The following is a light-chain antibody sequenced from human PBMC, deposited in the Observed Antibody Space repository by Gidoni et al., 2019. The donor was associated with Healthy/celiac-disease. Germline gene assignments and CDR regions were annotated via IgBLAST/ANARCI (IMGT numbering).Light chain of an antibody. CDR2: DAS. J-gene: IGKJ2*01. CDR1: QSVSSY. CDR3: QQRSNWPHYT. V-gene: IGKV3-11*01. Sequence: EIVLTQSPATLSLSPGERATLSCRASQSVSSYLAWYQQKPGQAPRLLIYDASNRATGIPARFSGSGSGTDFTLTISSLEPEDFAVYYCQQRSNWPHYTFXXXTKLEIK.